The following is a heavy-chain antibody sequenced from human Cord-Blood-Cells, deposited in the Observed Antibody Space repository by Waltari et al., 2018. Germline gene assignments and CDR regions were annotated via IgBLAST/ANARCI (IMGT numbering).Heavy chain of an antibody. CDR3: ARDLEGGSGSYYYYYGMDV. Sequence: QVQLVQSGAEVKKPGSSVKVSCKASGGTFSSYAISWVRQAPGQGLEWMGGIIPIFGTANYAQKFQGRVTITADKSTSTAYMELSSLRSEDTAVYYCARDLEGGSGSYYYYYGMDVWGQGTTVTVSS. CDR2: IIPIFGTA. CDR1: GGTFSSYA. V-gene: IGHV1-69*06. D-gene: IGHD3-10*01. J-gene: IGHJ6*02.